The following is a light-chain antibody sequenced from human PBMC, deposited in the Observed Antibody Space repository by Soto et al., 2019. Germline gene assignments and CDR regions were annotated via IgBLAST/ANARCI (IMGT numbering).Light chain of an antibody. CDR2: LGF. J-gene: IGKJ5*01. V-gene: IGKV2-28*01. CDR3: MQALQTPYT. CDR1: QRLLHSNGNNF. Sequence: EIVMTQSPPSLTVTPGEPASISCRPSQRLLHSNGNNFLDWYLQKPGQSPQLLIYLGFNRASGVPDRVSGSGAGTDFTLKICRVEAEDVGVYYCMQALQTPYTFGQGTRLEIK.